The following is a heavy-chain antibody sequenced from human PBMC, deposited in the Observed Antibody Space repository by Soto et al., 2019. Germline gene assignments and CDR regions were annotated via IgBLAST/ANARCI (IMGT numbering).Heavy chain of an antibody. J-gene: IGHJ5*02. D-gene: IGHD3-9*01. CDR3: ARLFVRFSNSTGYYFDP. Sequence: QVQLQASGPGLVKPSQTLSLTCAVSGGYISSGDFYWSWIRQFPGRGLEWIGHIYYSGNTYYNPSLKIRITISVDTSPNQFALNVNSVTAADTAVYYCARLFVRFSNSTGYYFDPWCQGTLVTVSS. V-gene: IGHV4-31*11. CDR2: IYYSGNT. CDR1: GGYISSGDFY.